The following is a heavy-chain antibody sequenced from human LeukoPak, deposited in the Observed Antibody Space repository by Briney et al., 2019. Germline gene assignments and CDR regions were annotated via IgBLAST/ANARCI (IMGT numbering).Heavy chain of an antibody. J-gene: IGHJ2*01. CDR1: GYTFTSYY. CDR2: INPSGGST. CDR3: ARERVGGADSSGWYDLSGGSLDL. Sequence: ASVKVSCKASGYTFTSYYMHWVRQAPGQGLEWMGIINPSGGSTGYAQKFQGRVTMTRDMSTSTVYMELSSLRSEDTAVYYCARERVGGADSSGWYDLSGGSLDLWGRGTLVTVSS. D-gene: IGHD6-19*01. V-gene: IGHV1-46*01.